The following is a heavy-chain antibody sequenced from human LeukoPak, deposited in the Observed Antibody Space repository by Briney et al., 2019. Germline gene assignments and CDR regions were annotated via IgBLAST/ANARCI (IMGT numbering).Heavy chain of an antibody. D-gene: IGHD3-22*01. CDR3: ARDDDRAREIDY. J-gene: IGHJ4*02. CDR2: IITILNIT. CDR1: SGTFSKYA. Sequence: SVKVSCKASSGTFSKYAISWVRQAPGQGLGWMGRIITILNITHSAQKFQGRVTIAADKSTSTAYMELSSLRSEDTAVYYCARDDDRAREIDYWGQGTLVTVSS. V-gene: IGHV1-69*04.